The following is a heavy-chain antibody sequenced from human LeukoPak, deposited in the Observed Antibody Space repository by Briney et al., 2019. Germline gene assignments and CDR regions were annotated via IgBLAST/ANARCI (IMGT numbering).Heavy chain of an antibody. CDR3: AREYYYDSSGSPLDY. Sequence: GRSLRLSCAASGFPFSSYGMHWVRQAPDKGRGWVAVIWYDGSNKYYADSVKGRFTISRDNSKNTLYLQMNSLRAEDTAVYYCAREYYYDSSGSPLDYWGEGTLVTVSS. V-gene: IGHV3-33*01. CDR2: IWYDGSNK. CDR1: GFPFSSYG. D-gene: IGHD3-22*01. J-gene: IGHJ4*02.